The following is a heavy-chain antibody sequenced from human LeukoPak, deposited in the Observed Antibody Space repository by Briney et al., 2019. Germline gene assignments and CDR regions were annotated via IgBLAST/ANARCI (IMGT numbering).Heavy chain of an antibody. CDR1: GFTFSSYA. Sequence: GGSLRLSCAASGFTFSSYAMSWVRQAPGKGLEWVSAISGSGGSTYYADSVKGRFTISRDNSKNTLYLQMNSLRAEDTAVYYCAKTSRNYASYYYYYMDVWGKGTTVTVSS. D-gene: IGHD4-11*01. V-gene: IGHV3-23*01. CDR3: AKTSRNYASYYYYYMDV. J-gene: IGHJ6*03. CDR2: ISGSGGST.